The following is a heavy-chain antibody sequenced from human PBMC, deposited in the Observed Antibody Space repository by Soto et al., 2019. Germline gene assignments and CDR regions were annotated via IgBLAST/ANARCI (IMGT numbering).Heavy chain of an antibody. CDR2: IYYSRST. D-gene: IGHD3-10*01. CDR1: GGSISTYY. Sequence: QVQLQESGPGLVKPSETLSLTCTVSGGSISTYYWSWIRQPPGKGLEWIGYIYYSRSTNYNPSLKSRVTISADTSKNHFSLRLNSVTAADTAVYYCARGLWFGEFPWFDPWGQGTLVTVSS. CDR3: ARGLWFGEFPWFDP. J-gene: IGHJ5*02. V-gene: IGHV4-59*01.